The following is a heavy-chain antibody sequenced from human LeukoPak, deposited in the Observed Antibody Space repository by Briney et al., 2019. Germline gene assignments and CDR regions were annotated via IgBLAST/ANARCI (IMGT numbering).Heavy chain of an antibody. D-gene: IGHD2-21*02. CDR3: VRGSLRLPRSTPDY. CDR1: GFTFSNYL. Sequence: GGSLRLSCAASGFTFSNYLMHWVRQTPGKGLVWISRISSDGSVTKYAASVKGRFTISRDNAVNTLYLQTNSLRVEDTAVYYCVRGSLRLPRSTPDYWGQGTLVTVSS. CDR2: ISSDGSVT. V-gene: IGHV3-74*03. J-gene: IGHJ4*02.